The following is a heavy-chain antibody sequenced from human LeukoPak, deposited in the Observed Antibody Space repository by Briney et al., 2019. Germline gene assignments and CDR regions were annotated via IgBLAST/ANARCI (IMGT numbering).Heavy chain of an antibody. Sequence: RXXXGXGLEWMGIIYPGDSYTRYSPSFQGQVTISANKSISTAYLQWSSLKASDTAMYYCASSSDSKFDYWGQGTLVTVSS. J-gene: IGHJ4*02. V-gene: IGHV5-51*01. CDR3: ASSSDSKFDY. CDR2: IYPGDSYT. D-gene: IGHD2-15*01.